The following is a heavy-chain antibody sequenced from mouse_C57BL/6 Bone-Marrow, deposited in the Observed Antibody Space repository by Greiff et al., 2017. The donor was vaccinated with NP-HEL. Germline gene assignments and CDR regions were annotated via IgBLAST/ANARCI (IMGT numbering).Heavy chain of an antibody. CDR3: AIYYGNYDYYAMDY. Sequence: EVKLMESGGGLVQPGESLKLSCESNEYEFPSHDMSWVRKTPEKRLELVAAINSDGGSTYYPDTMERRFIISRDNTKKTLYLQMSSLRSEDTALYYCAIYYGNYDYYAMDYWGQGTSVTVSS. D-gene: IGHD2-1*01. V-gene: IGHV5-2*01. CDR2: INSDGGST. CDR1: EYEFPSHD. J-gene: IGHJ4*01.